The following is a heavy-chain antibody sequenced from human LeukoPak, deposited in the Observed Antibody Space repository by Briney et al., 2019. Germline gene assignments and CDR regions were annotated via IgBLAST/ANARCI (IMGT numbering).Heavy chain of an antibody. CDR3: AKGRVDWLPKRNNWFDP. V-gene: IGHV3-23*01. CDR1: GFTFSSYA. CDR2: ISGSGGST. J-gene: IGHJ5*02. Sequence: QPGGSLRLSCAASGFTFSSYAMSWVRQAPGKGLEWVSAISGSGGSTYYADSVKGRFTISRDNSKNTLYLQMNSLRAEDTAVYYCAKGRVDWLPKRNNWFDPWGQGTLVTVSS. D-gene: IGHD3-9*01.